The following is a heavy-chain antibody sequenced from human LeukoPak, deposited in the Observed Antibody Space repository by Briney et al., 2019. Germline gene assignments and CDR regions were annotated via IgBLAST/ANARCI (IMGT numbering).Heavy chain of an antibody. D-gene: IGHD5-18*01. CDR2: TSGSGGNT. J-gene: IGHJ4*02. V-gene: IGHV3-23*01. CDR1: GFTVSRFA. Sequence: GGSLRLSCAASGFTVSRFAMSWGRQAPGKGLEWGSSTSGSGGNTYYAHSVKGRFTISRDNFKNTLFLQMNSLRAEDTATYYCAKQRASYGYVFDYWGQGTLVTVSS. CDR3: AKQRASYGYVFDY.